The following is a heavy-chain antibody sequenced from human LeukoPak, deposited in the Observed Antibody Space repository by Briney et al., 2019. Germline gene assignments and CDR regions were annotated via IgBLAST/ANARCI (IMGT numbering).Heavy chain of an antibody. Sequence: ASVKVSCKASGYTFTGYYMHWVRQAPGQGLEWMGWINPNSGGTNYAQKFQGRVTMTRDTSISTAYMELSRLRTDDTAVYYCAXXXXSWYFRGNWFDPWGQGTLVTVSS. V-gene: IGHV1-2*02. D-gene: IGHD6-13*01. CDR2: INPNSGGT. J-gene: IGHJ5*02. CDR1: GYTFTGYY. CDR3: AXXXXSWYFRGNWFDP.